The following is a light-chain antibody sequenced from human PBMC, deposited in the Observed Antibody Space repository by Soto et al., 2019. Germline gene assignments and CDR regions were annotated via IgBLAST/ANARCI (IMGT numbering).Light chain of an antibody. CDR3: QQYTGPPTT. Sequence: EILLTQSPDTQTLSPRERPTLSCRASQTVSSNYLAWRQQRPGQAPRLLIYGASTRAAGIPDRFSGCGSGTDFTLTITRLEPEDSAVYFCQQYTGPPTTFGPGTRLEIK. J-gene: IGKJ5*01. CDR1: QTVSSNY. V-gene: IGKV3-20*01. CDR2: GAS.